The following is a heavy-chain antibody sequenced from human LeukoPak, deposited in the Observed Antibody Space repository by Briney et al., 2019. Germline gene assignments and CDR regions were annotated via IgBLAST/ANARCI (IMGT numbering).Heavy chain of an antibody. CDR3: AREGIAAASFLGFRVDAVPGPFDI. V-gene: IGHV3-48*02. D-gene: IGHD6-13*01. J-gene: IGHJ3*02. CDR1: GFTVNSNY. Sequence: QPGGSLRLSCAASGFTVNSNYMNWVRQAPGKGLEWVSYISSSSSTIYYADSVKGRFTISRDNAKNSLYLQMNSLRDEDTAVYYCAREGIAAASFLGFRVDAVPGPFDIWGQGTMVTVSS. CDR2: ISSSSSTI.